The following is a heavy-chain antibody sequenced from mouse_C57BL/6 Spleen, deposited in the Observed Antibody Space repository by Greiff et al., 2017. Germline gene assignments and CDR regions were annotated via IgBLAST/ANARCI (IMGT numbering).Heavy chain of an antibody. CDR1: GFTFSSYG. CDR3: ARRETGTGFDY. D-gene: IGHD4-1*01. Sequence: EVKLMESGGDLVKPGGSLKLSCAASGFTFSSYGMSWVRQTPDKRLEWVATISSGGSYTYYPDSVKGRFTISRDNAKNTLYLQMSSLKSENTAMYCGARRETGTGFDYWGQGTLVTVSA. CDR2: ISSGGSYT. J-gene: IGHJ3*01. V-gene: IGHV5-6*02.